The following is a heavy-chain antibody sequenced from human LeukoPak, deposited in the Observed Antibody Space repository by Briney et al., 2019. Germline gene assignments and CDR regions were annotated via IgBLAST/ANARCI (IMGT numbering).Heavy chain of an antibody. CDR2: ISGSGGST. CDR3: AKTRGYSYGYLFYFDY. CDR1: GFTFSSYA. Sequence: PGGSLRLSCAASGFTFSSYAMSWVRQAPGKGLEWVSAISGSGGSTYYADSVKGRFTISRDNSKNTLYLQMNSLRAEDTAVYYCAKTRGYSYGYLFYFDYWGQGTLVTVSS. V-gene: IGHV3-23*01. D-gene: IGHD5-18*01. J-gene: IGHJ4*02.